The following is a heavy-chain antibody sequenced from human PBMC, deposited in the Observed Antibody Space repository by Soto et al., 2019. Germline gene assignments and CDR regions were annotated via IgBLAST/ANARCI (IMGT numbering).Heavy chain of an antibody. D-gene: IGHD1-1*01. CDR1: GGSISSYY. CDR2: IYYSGST. CDR3: ASENWNLHYFDY. J-gene: IGHJ4*02. Sequence: SETLSLTCTVSGGSISSYYWSWIRQPPGKGLEWIGYIYYSGSTNYNPSLKSRVTISVDTSKNQFSLKLSSVTAADTAVYYCASENWNLHYFDYWGQGTLVTVSS. V-gene: IGHV4-59*01.